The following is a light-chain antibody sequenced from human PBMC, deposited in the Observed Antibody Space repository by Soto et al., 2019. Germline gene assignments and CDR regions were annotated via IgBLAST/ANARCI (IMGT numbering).Light chain of an antibody. J-gene: IGKJ1*01. V-gene: IGKV3-15*01. CDR2: SAA. CDR1: QSVFSS. Sequence: EIVMTQSPATLSVSPGERATLSCRASQSVFSSLAWYQQKPGQAPRLLIYSAATRATGIPGRFSGSGSGTEFTLTISGLQSEDFATYYCQHYNSYSEAFGQGTKVDIK. CDR3: QHYNSYSEA.